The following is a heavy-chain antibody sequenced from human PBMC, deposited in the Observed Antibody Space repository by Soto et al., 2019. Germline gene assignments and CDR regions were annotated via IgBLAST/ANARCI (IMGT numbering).Heavy chain of an antibody. CDR1: GGSISSSSYY. CDR3: ARLWGSSSIPRYYYYMDV. V-gene: IGHV4-39*01. J-gene: IGHJ6*03. CDR2: IYYSGST. Sequence: QLQLQESGPGLVKPSETLSLTCTVSGGSISSSSYYWGWIRQPPGKGLEWIGSIYYSGSTYYNPSLKRRVTISVDTSKNQFSLKLSSVTAADTAVYYCARLWGSSSIPRYYYYMDVWGKGTTVTVSS. D-gene: IGHD6-6*01.